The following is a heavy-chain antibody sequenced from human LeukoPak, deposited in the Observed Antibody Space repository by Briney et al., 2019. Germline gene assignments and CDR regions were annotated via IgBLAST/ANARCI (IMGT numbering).Heavy chain of an antibody. CDR1: GFTFSSYA. J-gene: IGHJ4*02. D-gene: IGHD6-13*01. V-gene: IGHV3-23*01. CDR3: VKVLPSSSWYCYFDY. CDR2: VSGSGGST. Sequence: GGSLRLSCAASGFTFSSYAMSWVRQAPGKGLEWVSVVSGSGGSTYYADSVKGRFTISRDNSKNTLYLQMNSLRAEDTAVYYCVKVLPSSSWYCYFDYWGQGTLVTVSS.